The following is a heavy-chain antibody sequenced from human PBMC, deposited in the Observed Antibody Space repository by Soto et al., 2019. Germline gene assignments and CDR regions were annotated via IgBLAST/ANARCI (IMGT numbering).Heavy chain of an antibody. CDR1: GGSIRSSRYY. CDR3: AREKVDTAMGGDYYYYYGMDV. J-gene: IGHJ6*02. D-gene: IGHD5-18*01. CDR2: IYYSGST. V-gene: IGHV4-39*02. Sequence: SDTLSLTCTVSGGSIRSSRYYWGWIRQPPGKGLEWIGSIYYSGSTYYNPSLKSRVTISVDTSKNQFSLKLSSVTAADTAVYYCAREKVDTAMGGDYYYYYGMDVWGQGTTVT.